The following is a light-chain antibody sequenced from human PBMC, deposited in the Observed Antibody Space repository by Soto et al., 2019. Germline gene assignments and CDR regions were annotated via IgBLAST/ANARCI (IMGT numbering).Light chain of an antibody. CDR3: QQHSNWYT. Sequence: EIVLTQSPATLSLSPGETATLSCRASQSVTRNLAWYQQKPGQAPRLLIYGSSNRATGIPARFSASGSGIDFTFTISSLEPEDSAVYYCQQHSNWYTFGQGTRLEIK. V-gene: IGKV3-11*01. CDR1: QSVTRN. CDR2: GSS. J-gene: IGKJ5*01.